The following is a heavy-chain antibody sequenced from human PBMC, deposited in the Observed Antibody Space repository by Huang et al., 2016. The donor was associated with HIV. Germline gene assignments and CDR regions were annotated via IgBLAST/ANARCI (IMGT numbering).Heavy chain of an antibody. CDR2: SSPADSDT. Sequence: EVQLVQSEAEVKKPGESLKISCWGSGYSFTNYWIGWVRQRPGEGLEWMGVSSPADSDTRYSPSCQGQVTFSADKSTRTAYLQWSSLQASDTAIYYCARSEVLVTAVPFDHWGQGTLVTVSS. V-gene: IGHV5-51*03. CDR1: GYSFTNYW. J-gene: IGHJ4*02. D-gene: IGHD2-21*02. CDR3: ARSEVLVTAVPFDH.